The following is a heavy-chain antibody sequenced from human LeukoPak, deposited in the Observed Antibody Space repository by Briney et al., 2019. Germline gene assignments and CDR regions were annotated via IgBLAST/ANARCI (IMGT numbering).Heavy chain of an antibody. V-gene: IGHV3-30*03. J-gene: IGHJ4*02. Sequence: KSGGSLRLSCAASGFTFSSSGMHWVRQAPGKGLEWVAVISYDGSNKYYADSVKGRFTISRDNSKNTLYLQMNSLRAEDTAVYYCASSVWLALDYWGQGTLVTVSS. CDR1: GFTFSSSG. D-gene: IGHD6-19*01. CDR2: ISYDGSNK. CDR3: ASSVWLALDY.